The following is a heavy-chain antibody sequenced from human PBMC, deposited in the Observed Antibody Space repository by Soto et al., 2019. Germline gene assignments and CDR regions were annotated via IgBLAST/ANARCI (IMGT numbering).Heavy chain of an antibody. CDR3: ARVINRFSEWLYDL. D-gene: IGHD3-3*01. CDR2: INPSDATT. CDR1: GYTFTNYY. Sequence: ASVKVSCKASGYTFTNYYMHWVRQAPGQGLEWMGIINPSDATTYYAQKFQGRIIVTRDTATSTVNMDLSSLRSEDTAVYYCARVINRFSEWLYDLWGQGTLVTVSS. J-gene: IGHJ4*01. V-gene: IGHV1-46*01.